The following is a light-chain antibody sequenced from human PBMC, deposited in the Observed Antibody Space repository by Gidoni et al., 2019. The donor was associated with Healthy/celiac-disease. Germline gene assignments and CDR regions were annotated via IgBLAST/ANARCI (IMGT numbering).Light chain of an antibody. CDR3: QQYYSTPRT. J-gene: IGKJ1*01. V-gene: IGKV4-1*01. Sequence: DIVMTQSPDSMAVSLGERATINCKSSQRVLYSSNNKNYLAWYQQKPGQPPKLLIYWASTRESGVPDRFRGSGSGTDFTLTISSLQADDVAVYYCQQYYSTPRTFGQGTKVEIK. CDR1: QRVLYSSNNKNY. CDR2: WAS.